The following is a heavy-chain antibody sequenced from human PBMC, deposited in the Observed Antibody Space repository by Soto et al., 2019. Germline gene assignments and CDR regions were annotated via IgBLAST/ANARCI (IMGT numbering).Heavy chain of an antibody. CDR3: ARSIAELVVWYYGMDV. CDR1: GFTFSSYA. V-gene: IGHV3-30-3*01. CDR2: ISYDGSNK. J-gene: IGHJ6*02. Sequence: GGSLRLSCAASGFTFSSYAMHWVRQAPGKGLEWVAVISYDGSNKYYADSVKGRFTISRDNSKNTLYLQMNSLRAEDTAVYYCARSIAELVVWYYGMDVWGQGTTVTVSS. D-gene: IGHD6-6*01.